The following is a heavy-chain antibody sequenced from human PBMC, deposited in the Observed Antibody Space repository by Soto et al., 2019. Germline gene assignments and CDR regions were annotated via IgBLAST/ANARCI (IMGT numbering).Heavy chain of an antibody. D-gene: IGHD4-17*01. V-gene: IGHV3-66*01. CDR2: IYDGGST. J-gene: IGHJ5*02. CDR3: ARGDGDYGRRLDP. CDR1: GFIVSANY. Sequence: EVQLVESGGGLVQPGGSLRLSCAASGFIVSANYVNWVRQAPGKGLEWVSIIYDGGSTYYADSVKGRFTISRDNSKNTRYLQMNSLRAEDTAVYYCARGDGDYGRRLDPWGQGTLVTVSS.